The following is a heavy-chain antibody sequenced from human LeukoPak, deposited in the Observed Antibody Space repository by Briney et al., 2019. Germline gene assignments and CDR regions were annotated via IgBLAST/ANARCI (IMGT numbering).Heavy chain of an antibody. D-gene: IGHD6-6*01. CDR3: ARDVSSSLYYYYYMDV. CDR1: GFTFSSYA. J-gene: IGHJ6*03. Sequence: GGSLRLSCAASGFTFSSYAMHWVRQAPGKGLEWVAVISYDGSNKYYADSAKGRFTISRDNSKNTLYLQMNSLRAEDTAVYYCARDVSSSLYYYYYMDVWGKGTTVTVSS. CDR2: ISYDGSNK. V-gene: IGHV3-30*01.